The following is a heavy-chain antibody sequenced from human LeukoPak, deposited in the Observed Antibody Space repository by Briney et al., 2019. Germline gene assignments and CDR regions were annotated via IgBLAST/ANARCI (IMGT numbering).Heavy chain of an antibody. D-gene: IGHD5-12*01. Sequence: GASVKVSCKASGYTFTSYYMHWVRQAPGQGLEWMGGIIPIFGTANYAQKFQGRVTITADKSTSTAYMELSSLRSEDTAVYYCARDRSGYDGKYYYYYMDVWGKGTTVTVSS. CDR2: IIPIFGTA. CDR3: ARDRSGYDGKYYYYYMDV. CDR1: GYTFTSYY. V-gene: IGHV1-69*06. J-gene: IGHJ6*03.